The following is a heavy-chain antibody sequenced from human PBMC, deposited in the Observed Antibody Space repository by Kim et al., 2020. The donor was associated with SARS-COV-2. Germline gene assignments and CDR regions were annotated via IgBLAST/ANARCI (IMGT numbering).Heavy chain of an antibody. CDR1: GYSFGGFG. CDR2: ISAGNGNT. CDR3: ARDHVVLGLGGWSFSS. Sequence: ASVKVSCKTSGYSFGGFGLSWIRQAPGQGLEWLGWISAGNGNTHYAQRFQGRVTVTTDTSTSTAFMELRSLTSDDTAVYYCARDHVVLGLGGWSFSSWG. J-gene: IGHJ6*01. V-gene: IGHV1-18*01. D-gene: IGHD2-21*01.